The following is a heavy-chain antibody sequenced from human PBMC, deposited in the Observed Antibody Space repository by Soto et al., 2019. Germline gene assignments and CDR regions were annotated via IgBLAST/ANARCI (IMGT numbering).Heavy chain of an antibody. CDR2: INHDGSVK. CDR1: GFTFSTYW. Sequence: EGSLRLSCAASGFTFSTYWMNWVRQAPGKGLEWVANINHDGSVKHYVDSVEDRFTVSRDNAKNSLYLQMDSLRAEDTALYYCAGGVDTVIEGRSCYGLDVWGQGTTVTISS. J-gene: IGHJ6*02. CDR3: AGGVDTVIEGRSCYGLDV. D-gene: IGHD5-18*01. V-gene: IGHV3-7*03.